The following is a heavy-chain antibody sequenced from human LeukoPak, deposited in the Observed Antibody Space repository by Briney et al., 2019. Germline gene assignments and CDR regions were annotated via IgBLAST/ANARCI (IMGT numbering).Heavy chain of an antibody. CDR3: ARSIAAAGFDY. CDR1: GGTFSSYA. V-gene: IGHV1-69*13. Sequence: GASVKVSCTASGGTFSSYAISWVRQAPGQGLEWMGGIIPIFGTANYAQKFQGRVTITADESTSTAYMELSSLRSEDTAVYYCARSIAAAGFDYWGQGTLVTVSS. J-gene: IGHJ4*02. D-gene: IGHD6-13*01. CDR2: IIPIFGTA.